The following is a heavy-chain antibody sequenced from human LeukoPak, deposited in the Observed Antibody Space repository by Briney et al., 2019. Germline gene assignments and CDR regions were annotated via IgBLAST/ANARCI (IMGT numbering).Heavy chain of an antibody. Sequence: PSETLSLTCTVPGGSISSSSYYWGWIRQPPGKGLEWIGSIYYSGSTYYNPSLKSRVTISVDTSKNQFSLKLSSVTAADTAVYYCARDGSVLTSAPHQITSVAADDAFDIWGQGTMVTVSS. V-gene: IGHV4-39*07. CDR3: ARDGSVLTSAPHQITSVAADDAFDI. CDR2: IYYSGST. CDR1: GGSISSSSYY. D-gene: IGHD4/OR15-4a*01. J-gene: IGHJ3*02.